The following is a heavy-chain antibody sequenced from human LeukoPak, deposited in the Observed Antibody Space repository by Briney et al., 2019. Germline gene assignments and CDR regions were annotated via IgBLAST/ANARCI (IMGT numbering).Heavy chain of an antibody. V-gene: IGHV3-23*01. D-gene: IGHD6-19*01. CDR1: GFTFSSYA. J-gene: IGHJ4*02. CDR3: AKDLYSSGWYGGGRFDY. CDR2: LSGSGDST. Sequence: GGSLRLSCAASGFTFSSYAMSWVRQAPGKGLEWVSGLSGSGDSTYYADSVKDRFTISRDNSRNTLYLQMNSLRGGDTAVYYCAKDLYSSGWYGGGRFDYWGQGTLVTVSS.